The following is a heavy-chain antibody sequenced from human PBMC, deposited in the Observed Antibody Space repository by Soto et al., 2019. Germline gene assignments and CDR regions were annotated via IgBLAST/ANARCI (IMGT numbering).Heavy chain of an antibody. D-gene: IGHD3-10*01. CDR3: ARGGAGCFDY. J-gene: IGHJ4*02. Sequence: EVQLVESGGGVVQPGGSLRLSCAASGFPFRSFWMHWVRHAPGKGLVWVARIHSDGSATTYADSVKGRFTISRDNTKNTVSLQMNSPRVDDTAVYYCARGGAGCFDYWGQGALVTVSS. CDR1: GFPFRSFW. V-gene: IGHV3-74*01. CDR2: IHSDGSAT.